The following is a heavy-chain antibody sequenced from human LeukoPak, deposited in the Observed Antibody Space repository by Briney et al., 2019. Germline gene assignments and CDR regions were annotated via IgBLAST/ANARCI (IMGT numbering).Heavy chain of an antibody. Sequence: PGRSLRLSCAASGFTFSSHGMHWVRQAPGKGLEWVAVIWYDGSNKYYADSVKGRFTISRDNSKNTLYLQMNSLRAEDTAVYYCAITYYYGSGLDYWGQGTLVTVSS. CDR3: AITYYYGSGLDY. J-gene: IGHJ4*02. D-gene: IGHD3-10*01. V-gene: IGHV3-33*01. CDR2: IWYDGSNK. CDR1: GFTFSSHG.